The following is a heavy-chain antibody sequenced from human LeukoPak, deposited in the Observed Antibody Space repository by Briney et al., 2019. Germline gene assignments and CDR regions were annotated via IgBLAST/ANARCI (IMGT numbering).Heavy chain of an antibody. CDR3: ARDPAVYYYDSSGYSDAFDI. V-gene: IGHV3-48*03. J-gene: IGHJ3*02. D-gene: IGHD3-22*01. CDR2: ISSSGSTI. Sequence: GGSLRLSCAASGFTFSSYEMNWVRQAPGKGLEWVSYISSSGSTIYYADSVKGRFTISRDNAKNSLYLQMNSLRAEDTAVYYCARDPAVYYYDSSGYSDAFDIWGQGTMVTVSS. CDR1: GFTFSSYE.